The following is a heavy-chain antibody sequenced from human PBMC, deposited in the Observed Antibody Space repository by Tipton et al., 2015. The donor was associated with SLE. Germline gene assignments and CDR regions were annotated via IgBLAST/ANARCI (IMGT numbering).Heavy chain of an antibody. CDR2: IIPIFGTA. CDR1: GYMFTSFE. J-gene: IGHJ6*02. V-gene: IGHV1-69*13. D-gene: IGHD1-26*01. CDR3: ARRSGTWGDYYYYGMDV. Sequence: QSGAEVKKPGASMKVSCKASGYMFTSFEISWVRQAPGQGLEWMGGIIPIFGTANYAQKFQGRVTITADESTSTAYMELSSLRSEDTAVYYCARRSGTWGDYYYYGMDVWGQGTTVTISS.